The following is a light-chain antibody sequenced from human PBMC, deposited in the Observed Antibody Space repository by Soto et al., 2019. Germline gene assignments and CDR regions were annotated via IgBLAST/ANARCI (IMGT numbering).Light chain of an antibody. V-gene: IGLV1-51*01. CDR3: GTWDSSLSAVV. Sequence: QSVLTQPPSVSAAPGQKVTISCSGSSSNIGNNYVSWYQQLPGTAPKLLIYDNNKRPSGIPDRFSGYKSSTSATLGITGLQTGDEADYYCGTWDSSLSAVVFGGGTKLTVL. CDR1: SSNIGNNY. CDR2: DNN. J-gene: IGLJ2*01.